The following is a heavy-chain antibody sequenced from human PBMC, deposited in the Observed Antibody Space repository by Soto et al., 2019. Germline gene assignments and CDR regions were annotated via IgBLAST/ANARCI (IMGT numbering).Heavy chain of an antibody. CDR2: IYYSGST. CDR1: GGSISSGGYY. J-gene: IGHJ6*02. CDR3: ARDLYYYDSSGYSEPNYYYYGMDV. Sequence: PSETLSLTCTVSGGSISSGGYYWSWIHQHPGKGLEWIGYIYYSGSTYYNPSLKSRVTISVDTSKNQFSLKPSSVTAADTAVYYCARDLYYYDSSGYSEPNYYYYGMDVWGQGTTVTVSS. D-gene: IGHD3-22*01. V-gene: IGHV4-31*03.